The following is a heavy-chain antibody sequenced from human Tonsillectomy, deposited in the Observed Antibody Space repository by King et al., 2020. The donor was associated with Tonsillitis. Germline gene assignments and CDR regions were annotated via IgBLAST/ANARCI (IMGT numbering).Heavy chain of an antibody. CDR2: IDQDGSEK. CDR3: TSFWSGYFDY. J-gene: IGHJ4*02. D-gene: IGHD3-3*01. CDR1: GFSFSNYW. V-gene: IGHV3-7*01. Sequence: ELQLVQSGGGLVQPGGSLRLSCAASGFSFSNYWMSWVRQAPGKGLEWVANIDQDGSEKFYVDSVKGRFTISKDNTKNLLYLQMNSLRAEDTAVYYCTSFWSGYFDYWGQGTLVTVSS.